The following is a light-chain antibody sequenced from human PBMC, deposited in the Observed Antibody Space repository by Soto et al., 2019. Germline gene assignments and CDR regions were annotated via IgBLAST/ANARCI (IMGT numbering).Light chain of an antibody. V-gene: IGLV2-8*01. CDR2: EVT. J-gene: IGLJ2*01. CDR1: SSDVGGHNY. Sequence: QSALTQPPSASGSPGQSVTISCTGTSSDVGGHNYVSWYQQHPGKAPKLMIYEVTKRPSGIPDRFFGSKSGNTASLTVAGLQAEDEADYYCSSYAGSSNSVVFGGGTNSPS. CDR3: SSYAGSSNSVV.